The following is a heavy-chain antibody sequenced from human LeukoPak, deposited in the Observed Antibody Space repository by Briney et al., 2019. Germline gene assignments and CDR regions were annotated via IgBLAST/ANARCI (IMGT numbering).Heavy chain of an antibody. CDR3: AKAGEANLRSGYFDY. Sequence: GGSLRLSCVASGFTLSDYYMSWIRQAPGKGLEWISFISSSGSTKYYADSVKGRFTISRDNSKNTLYLQMNSLRAEDTAVYYCAKAGEANLRSGYFDYWGQGTLVTVSS. J-gene: IGHJ4*02. CDR2: ISSSGSTK. D-gene: IGHD2-21*01. CDR1: GFTLSDYY. V-gene: IGHV3-11*01.